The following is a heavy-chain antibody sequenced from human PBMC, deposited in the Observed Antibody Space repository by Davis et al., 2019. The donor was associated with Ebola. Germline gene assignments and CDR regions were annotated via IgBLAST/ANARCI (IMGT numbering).Heavy chain of an antibody. Sequence: ASVKVSCKASGYTFSNYAIHWVRQAPGQRLEWMGWINAGNGNTKYSQKFQGRVTITRDTSASTAYMELSSLTSEDTAVYYCARVRIATLVLDPWGQGTLVTVSS. CDR1: GYTFSNYA. V-gene: IGHV1-3*01. J-gene: IGHJ5*02. CDR3: ARVRIATLVLDP. CDR2: INAGNGNT. D-gene: IGHD3-10*01.